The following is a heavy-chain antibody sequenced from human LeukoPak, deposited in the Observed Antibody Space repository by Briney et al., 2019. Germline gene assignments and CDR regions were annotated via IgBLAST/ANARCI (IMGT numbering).Heavy chain of an antibody. Sequence: SVKVSCKASGGTFSSYAISWVRQAPGQGLEWMGRIIPIFGTANYAQKFQGRVTITTDESTSTAYMELSSLRSEDTAVYYCARSSLFGVVTGYFDYWGQGTLVTASS. CDR2: IIPIFGTA. CDR3: ARSSLFGVVTGYFDY. V-gene: IGHV1-69*05. J-gene: IGHJ4*02. D-gene: IGHD3-3*01. CDR1: GGTFSSYA.